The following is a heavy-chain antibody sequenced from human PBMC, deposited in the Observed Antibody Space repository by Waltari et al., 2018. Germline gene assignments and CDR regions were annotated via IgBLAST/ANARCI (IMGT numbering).Heavy chain of an antibody. CDR3: ARRVGASSYFDY. V-gene: IGHV4-38-2*01. Sequence: QVQLQESGPGLVKPSETLSLTCAVSGYSISSGYYWGWIRQPPGKGLEWIGSLYHSGSTYYNPSLKSRVTISVDTSKNQFSLKLSSVTAADTAVYYCARRVGASSYFDYWGQGTLVTVSS. D-gene: IGHD1-26*01. CDR2: LYHSGST. J-gene: IGHJ4*02. CDR1: GYSISSGYY.